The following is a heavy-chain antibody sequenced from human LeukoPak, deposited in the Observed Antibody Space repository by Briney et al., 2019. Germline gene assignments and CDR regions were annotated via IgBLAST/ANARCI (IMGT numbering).Heavy chain of an antibody. J-gene: IGHJ3*02. CDR2: IYPGDSDT. CDR1: GYSFTSYW. V-gene: IGHV5-51*01. CDR3: ARLRSYYDFWSGYYLAGHDAFDI. D-gene: IGHD3-3*01. Sequence: GESLKISCKGSGYSFTSYWIGWVRQMPGKGLEWMGIIYPGDSDTRYSPSFQGQVTISADKSISTAYLQWSSLKASDTAMYYCARLRSYYDFWSGYYLAGHDAFDILGQGTMVTVSS.